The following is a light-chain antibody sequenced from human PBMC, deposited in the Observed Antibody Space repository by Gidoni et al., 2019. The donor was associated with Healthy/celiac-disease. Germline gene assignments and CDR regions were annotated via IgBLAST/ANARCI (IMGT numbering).Light chain of an antibody. CDR3: QQYNNWPPLI. V-gene: IGKV3-15*01. CDR1: QSVSSN. Sequence: EIVMPQSPATLSVSPGERATLSCRASQSVSSNLAWYQQKPGQAPRLLIYGASTRATGIPARFSGSGSGTEFTLTISSLQSEDFAVYYCQQYNNWPPLIFGGGTKVEIK. CDR2: GAS. J-gene: IGKJ4*01.